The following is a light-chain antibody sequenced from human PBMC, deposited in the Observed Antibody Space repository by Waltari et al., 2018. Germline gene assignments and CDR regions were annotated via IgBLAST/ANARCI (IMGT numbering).Light chain of an antibody. Sequence: DIVLTQSPGTLSLSPGERATLSCRASQSVPRYLAWYQQNPGLAPRLLIYDTSTRATGIPARFIGSGSGTDVSLTITSLESADFAVYYCQQRADRPLPSGRGTNVE. J-gene: IGKJ4*01. CDR3: QQRADRPLP. CDR1: QSVPRY. CDR2: DTS. V-gene: IGKV3-11*01.